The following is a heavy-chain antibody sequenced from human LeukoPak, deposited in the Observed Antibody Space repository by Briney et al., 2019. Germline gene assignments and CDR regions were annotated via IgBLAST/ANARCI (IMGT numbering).Heavy chain of an antibody. CDR1: GVSFSGYY. D-gene: IGHD2-15*01. V-gene: IGHV4-34*01. J-gene: IGHJ6*02. Sequence: SETLSLTCAVYGVSFSGYYWSWIRQPPGKGLEWIGEINHSGSTNYNPSLKSRVTISVDTSKNQFSLKLSSVTAADTAVYYCARDGYCSGGSCYLYYYYYGMDVWGQGTTVTVSS. CDR3: ARDGYCSGGSCYLYYYYYGMDV. CDR2: INHSGST.